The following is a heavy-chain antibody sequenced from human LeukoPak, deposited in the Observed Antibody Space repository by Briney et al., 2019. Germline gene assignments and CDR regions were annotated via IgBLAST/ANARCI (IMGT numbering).Heavy chain of an antibody. CDR1: GGSISSGGYY. J-gene: IGHJ5*02. CDR3: ASSGWVNWFDP. D-gene: IGHD6-19*01. CDR2: IYHSGST. V-gene: IGHV4-30-2*01. Sequence: SETLSLTCTVSGGSISSGGYYWSWIRQPPGKGLEWIGYIYHSGSTYYNPSLKSRVTISVDTSKNQFSLKLSSVTAADTAVYYCASSGWVNWFDPWGQGTLVTVSS.